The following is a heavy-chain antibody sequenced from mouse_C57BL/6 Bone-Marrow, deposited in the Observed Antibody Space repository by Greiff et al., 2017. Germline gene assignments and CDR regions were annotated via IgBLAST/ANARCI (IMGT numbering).Heavy chain of an antibody. J-gene: IGHJ4*01. CDR2: IDPSDSET. Sequence: QVQLQQPGAELVRPGSSVKLSCKASGYTFTSYWMHWVKQRPIQGLEWIGNIDPSDSETPYNQKFKDKATLTVDKSSSTAYMQLSSLTSEDSAVYYCARGAMDDWGQGTSVTVSS. CDR3: ARGAMDD. V-gene: IGHV1-52*01. CDR1: GYTFTSYW.